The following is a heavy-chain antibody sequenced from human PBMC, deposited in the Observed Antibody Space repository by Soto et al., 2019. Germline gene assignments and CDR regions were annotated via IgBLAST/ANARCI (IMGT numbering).Heavy chain of an antibody. CDR1: GGRISSGGYN. CDR3: ASPGTALGPDAFDI. Sequence: TLSVPGTLSGGRISSGGYNWSWIRQHPGKGLEWIGYIYYSGSTYYNPSLKSRVTISVDTSKKQFSLKLSSVTAADTAVYYCASPGTALGPDAFDIWGQGTMVTVSS. CDR2: IYYSGST. V-gene: IGHV4-31*03. D-gene: IGHD1-1*01. J-gene: IGHJ3*02.